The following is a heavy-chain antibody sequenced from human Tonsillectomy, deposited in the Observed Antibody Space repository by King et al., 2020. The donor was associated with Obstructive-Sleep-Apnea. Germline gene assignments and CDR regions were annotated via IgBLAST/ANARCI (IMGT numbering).Heavy chain of an antibody. CDR2: LSSNGGSP. J-gene: IGHJ6*02. Sequence: VQLVESGGGLGQPGGALRLSCAASGFPFSRYVMPWVRPAPGKGLEYVSGLSSNGGSPYYANSVKGRFTISRYNSKNTLYLQMGSLRAEDMAVYYCARDTNYGDYDPSIYYGMDVWGQGTTVTVSS. V-gene: IGHV3-64*01. D-gene: IGHD4-17*01. CDR1: GFPFSRYV. CDR3: ARDTNYGDYDPSIYYGMDV.